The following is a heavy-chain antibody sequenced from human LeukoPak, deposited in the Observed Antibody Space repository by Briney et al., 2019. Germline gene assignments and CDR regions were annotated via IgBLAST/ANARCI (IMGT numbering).Heavy chain of an antibody. Sequence: GASVKVSCKASGGTFSSYAISWVRQAPGQGLEWMGGIIPIFGTANYAQKCQGRVTITTDESTSTAYMELSSLRSEDTAVYYCARGVRYCSSTSCAQGYYYYYVDVWGKGTTVTVSS. D-gene: IGHD2-2*01. CDR2: IIPIFGTA. CDR3: ARGVRYCSSTSCAQGYYYYYVDV. CDR1: GGTFSSYA. J-gene: IGHJ6*03. V-gene: IGHV1-69*05.